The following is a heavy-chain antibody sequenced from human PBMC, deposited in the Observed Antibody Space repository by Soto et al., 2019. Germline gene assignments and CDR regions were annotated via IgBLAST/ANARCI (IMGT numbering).Heavy chain of an antibody. CDR1: GFTFSSYA. D-gene: IGHD4-17*01. J-gene: IGHJ4*02. CDR2: ISGSGGST. V-gene: IGHV3-23*01. Sequence: GGSLRLSCAASGFTFSSYAMSWVRQAPGKGLEWVSAISGSGGSTYYADSVKGRFTISRDNSKNTLYLQMNSLRAEDTAVYYCAKDDNHDYGDPSHFDYWGQGTLVTVSS. CDR3: AKDDNHDYGDPSHFDY.